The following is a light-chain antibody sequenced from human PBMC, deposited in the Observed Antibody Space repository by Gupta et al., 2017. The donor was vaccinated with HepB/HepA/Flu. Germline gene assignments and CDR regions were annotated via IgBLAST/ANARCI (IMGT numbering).Light chain of an antibody. CDR2: EVN. CDR3: SSYAGSNNYV. Sequence: QSALTQPPSASGSPGQSVTISCHGTRSDVCGYNYGSWYQQHPGKAPKLMIYEVNKRPSGVPDRFSGSKSSNTASLTVSGLQAEDEADYYCSSYAGSNNYVFGTGTKVTVL. V-gene: IGLV2-8*01. J-gene: IGLJ1*01. CDR1: RSDVCGYNY.